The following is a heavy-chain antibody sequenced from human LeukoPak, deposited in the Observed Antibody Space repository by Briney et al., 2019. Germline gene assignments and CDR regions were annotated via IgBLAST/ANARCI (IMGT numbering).Heavy chain of an antibody. Sequence: SVKVSCKASRGTFSSYAISWVRQAPGQGLEWMGGIIPIFGTANYAQKFQGRVTITTDESTSTAYMELSSLRSEDTAVYYCARGPITIFMLNWFDPWGQGTLVTVSS. D-gene: IGHD3-3*01. CDR1: RGTFSSYA. V-gene: IGHV1-69*05. CDR3: ARGPITIFMLNWFDP. CDR2: IIPIFGTA. J-gene: IGHJ5*02.